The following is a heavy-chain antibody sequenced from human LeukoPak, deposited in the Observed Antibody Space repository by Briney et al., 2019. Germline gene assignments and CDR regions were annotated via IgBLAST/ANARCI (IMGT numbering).Heavy chain of an antibody. CDR3: ARDPLRYCSGGSCYSNDY. J-gene: IGHJ4*02. CDR1: GGTFSSYT. CDR2: IIPILGIA. Sequence: ASVKVSCXASGGTFSSYTISWVRQAPGQGLEWMGRIIPILGIANYAQKFQGRVTITADKSTSTAYMELSSLRSEDTAVYYCARDPLRYCSGGSCYSNDYWGQGTLVTVSS. D-gene: IGHD2-15*01. V-gene: IGHV1-69*04.